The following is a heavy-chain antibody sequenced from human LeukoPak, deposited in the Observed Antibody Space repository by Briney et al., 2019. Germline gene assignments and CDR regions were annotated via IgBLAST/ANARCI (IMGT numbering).Heavy chain of an antibody. V-gene: IGHV4-61*02. CDR1: GGSISSGSYY. CDR2: IYTSGST. CDR3: ARGEDTAMVTSEFDY. J-gene: IGHJ4*02. D-gene: IGHD5-18*01. Sequence: SETLSLTCTVSGGSISSGSYYWSWIRQPAGRGLEWIGRIYTSGSTNYNPSLKSRVTISVDTSKNQFSLKLSSVTAADTAVYYCARGEDTAMVTSEFDYWGQGTLVTVSS.